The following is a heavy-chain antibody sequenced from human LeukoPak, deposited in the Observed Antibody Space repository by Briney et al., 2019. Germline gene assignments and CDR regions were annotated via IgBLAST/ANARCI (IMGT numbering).Heavy chain of an antibody. V-gene: IGHV4-59*01. CDR3: ARADYYGSGSYLQNFDY. D-gene: IGHD3-10*01. CDR1: GGSISSYY. Sequence: PSETLSLTCTVSGGSISSYYRSWIRQPPGKGLEWIGYIYYSGSTNYNPSLKSRVTISVDTSKNQFSLKLSSVTAADTAVYYCARADYYGSGSYLQNFDYWGQGTLVTVSS. CDR2: IYYSGST. J-gene: IGHJ4*02.